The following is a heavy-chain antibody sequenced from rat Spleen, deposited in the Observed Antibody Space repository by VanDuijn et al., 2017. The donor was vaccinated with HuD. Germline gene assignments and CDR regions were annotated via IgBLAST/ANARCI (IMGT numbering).Heavy chain of an antibody. Sequence: EVQLQESGPGLLKPSQSLSLTCSVTGYSITRSYRWNWIRKFPGNKLEWMGYINSAGSTNYNPSLKSRISITRDTSKNQFFLQVNSVTTEDTATYYCAKTTVAYYYVMDAWGQGASVTVSS. D-gene: IGHD1-3*01. V-gene: IGHV3-3*01. CDR2: INSAGST. CDR1: GYSITRSYR. J-gene: IGHJ4*01. CDR3: AKTTVAYYYVMDA.